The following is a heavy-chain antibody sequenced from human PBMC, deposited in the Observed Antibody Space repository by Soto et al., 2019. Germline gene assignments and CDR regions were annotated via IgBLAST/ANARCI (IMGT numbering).Heavy chain of an antibody. D-gene: IGHD3-22*01. CDR1: GSTFSDYY. J-gene: IGHJ4*02. CDR3: AREKSPRGTMITRPY. CDR2: ISSSGSTI. Sequence: PGGSLRLSCAASGSTFSDYYMSWIRQAPGKGLEWVSYISSSGSTIYYADSVKGRFTISRDNAKNSLYLQMNSLRAEDTAVYYCAREKSPRGTMITRPYWGQGTLVTVSS. V-gene: IGHV3-11*01.